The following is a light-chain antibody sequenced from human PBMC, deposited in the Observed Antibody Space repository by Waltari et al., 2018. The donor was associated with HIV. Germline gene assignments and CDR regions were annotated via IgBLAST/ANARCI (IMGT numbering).Light chain of an antibody. CDR1: SSDIGEYTY. V-gene: IGLV2-14*01. CDR3: SSYTTIYTGV. J-gene: IGLJ3*02. Sequence: QSALTQPASVSGSPGQSITISCTGTSSDIGEYTYVSWFQHHPTKAPKIIIFDVSYRPSGGSHRFAGSKSGNTASLTISGLQAEDEADYYCSSYTTIYTGVFGGGTKLTVL. CDR2: DVS.